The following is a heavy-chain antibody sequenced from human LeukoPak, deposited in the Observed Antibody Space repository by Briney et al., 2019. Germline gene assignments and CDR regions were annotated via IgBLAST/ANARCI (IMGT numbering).Heavy chain of an antibody. V-gene: IGHV6-1*01. CDR2: TYSRSQSYN. D-gene: IGHD3-22*01. CDR3: ARHRTYYYDCSGYYYFDY. CDR1: AESVSSNSAA. Sequence: SQTLSLTRALSAESVSSNSAAWDWIRHYPSSGLEWAGSTYSRSQSYNDYALSVKSRITITPDTSKNQFSLQLNSVTPEDTAVRYCARHRTYYYDCSGYYYFDYWGQGTLVTVSS. J-gene: IGHJ4*02.